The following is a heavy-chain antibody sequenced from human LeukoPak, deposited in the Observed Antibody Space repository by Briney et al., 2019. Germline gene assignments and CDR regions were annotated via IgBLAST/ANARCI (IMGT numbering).Heavy chain of an antibody. Sequence: GGSLRLSCTASGFTFGDYAVSWVRRAPGRGLEWVGLIRRRALGETADYAASVKGRFTISRDDSKSIAYLQMNSLKTEDTAVYYCTREGAAAAYGMDVWGQGTTVTVSS. J-gene: IGHJ6*02. CDR3: TREGAAAAYGMDV. CDR2: IRRRALGETA. D-gene: IGHD6-13*01. CDR1: GFTFGDYA. V-gene: IGHV3-49*04.